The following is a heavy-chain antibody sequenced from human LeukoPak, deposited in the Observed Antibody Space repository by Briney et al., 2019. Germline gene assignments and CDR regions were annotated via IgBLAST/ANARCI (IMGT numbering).Heavy chain of an antibody. V-gene: IGHV3-30*18. J-gene: IGHJ4*02. CDR2: ISYDGSNK. D-gene: IGHD3-22*01. CDR1: GFTFSSYG. CDR3: AKDLSYYDSSGYYPLDY. Sequence: PGGSLRLSCAASGFTFSSYGMHWVRQAPGKGLEWVAVISYDGSNKYYADSVKGRFAISRDNSKNTLYLQMNSLRAEDTAVYYCAKDLSYYDSSGYYPLDYWGQGTLVTVSS.